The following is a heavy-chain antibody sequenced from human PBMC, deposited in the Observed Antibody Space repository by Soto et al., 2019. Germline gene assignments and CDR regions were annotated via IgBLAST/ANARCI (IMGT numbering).Heavy chain of an antibody. D-gene: IGHD5-12*01. CDR2: IYSGGST. CDR1: GFSVTANY. V-gene: IGHV3-53*01. Sequence: EVQVVESGGGLIQPGGSLRLSCEVSGFSVTANYMSWVRQAPGKGLEWVSVIYSGGSTYYIDSVNGRFSISRDISKNARYLQMNSLGAEDTAVYYCHGYGYWGQGTLVTVSS. J-gene: IGHJ4*02. CDR3: HGYGY.